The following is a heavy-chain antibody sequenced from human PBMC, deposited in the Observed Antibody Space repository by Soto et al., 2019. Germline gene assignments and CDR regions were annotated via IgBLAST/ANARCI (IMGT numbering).Heavy chain of an antibody. Sequence: VRLLLSGAEVKEPGSSVKVSCKASGGTFSSYAISWVRQAPGQGLEWMGGIIPIFGTANYAQKFQGRVTITADESTRTAYMELSSMRSEDTAVYYCARDLSGKGSPFAYWGQGTLVTVSS. CDR2: IIPIFGTA. CDR1: GGTFSSYA. CDR3: ARDLSGKGSPFAY. D-gene: IGHD1-26*01. J-gene: IGHJ4*02. V-gene: IGHV1-69*12.